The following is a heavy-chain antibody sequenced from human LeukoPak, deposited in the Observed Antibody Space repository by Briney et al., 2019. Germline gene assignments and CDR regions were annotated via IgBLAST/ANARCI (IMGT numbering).Heavy chain of an antibody. V-gene: IGHV3-21*01. CDR1: GFTFSSYS. D-gene: IGHD2-21*02. Sequence: GGSLRLSCAASGFTFSSYSMNWIRQSPGKGLEWISSISSSSSYIYYADSVKGRFTISRDNAKNSLYLQMNSLRAEDTAVYYCARDLSDVVVTENWFDPWGQGTLVTVPS. CDR3: ARDLSDVVVTENWFDP. CDR2: ISSSSSYI. J-gene: IGHJ5*02.